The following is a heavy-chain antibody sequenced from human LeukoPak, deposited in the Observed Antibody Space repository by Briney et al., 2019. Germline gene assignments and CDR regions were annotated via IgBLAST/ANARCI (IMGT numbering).Heavy chain of an antibody. J-gene: IGHJ4*02. Sequence: SQTLSLTCAISGDSVSSNSAAWNWIRQSPSRGLEWLGRTYYNSKWYNDYAVSVKSRITINPDTSENHFSLQLNSVPPEDTAVYYCTRDSGSYSSSSRFDSWGQGTLVTVSS. D-gene: IGHD6-6*01. CDR2: TYYNSKWYN. CDR1: GDSVSSNSAA. CDR3: TRDSGSYSSSSRFDS. V-gene: IGHV6-1*01.